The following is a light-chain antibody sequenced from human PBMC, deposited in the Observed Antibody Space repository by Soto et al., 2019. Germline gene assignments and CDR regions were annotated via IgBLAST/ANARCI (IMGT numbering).Light chain of an antibody. V-gene: IGKV3-11*01. Sequence: EIVLTQSPATLSLSPGERATLSCRASQSVSSYLAWYQQKPGQAPRLLMYDVSNRATGIPARFSGXXXXTXXXLTISSLEPEDFAVYYCQQRSNWPPGVTFGQGTRLEIE. J-gene: IGKJ5*01. CDR2: DVS. CDR1: QSVSSY. CDR3: QQRSNWPPGVT.